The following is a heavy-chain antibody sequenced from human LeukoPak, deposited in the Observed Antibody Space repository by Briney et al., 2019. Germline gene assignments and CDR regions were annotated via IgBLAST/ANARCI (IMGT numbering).Heavy chain of an antibody. V-gene: IGHV4-34*01. CDR2: INHSGST. CDR3: ARDSSGYYYGY. J-gene: IGHJ4*02. Sequence: SETLSLTCAVYGGSFSGYYWSWIRQPPGKGLEWIGEINHSGSTNYNPSLKSRVTISVDTSKNRFSLKLSSVTAADTAVYYCARDSSGYYYGYWGQGTLVTVSS. D-gene: IGHD3-22*01. CDR1: GGSFSGYY.